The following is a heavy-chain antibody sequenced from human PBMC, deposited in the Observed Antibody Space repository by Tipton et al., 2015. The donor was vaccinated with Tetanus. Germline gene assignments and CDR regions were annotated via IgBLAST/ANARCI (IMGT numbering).Heavy chain of an antibody. CDR3: ARSRGDDSSGYYEPYYFDY. J-gene: IGHJ4*02. Sequence: SLRLSCAASGFTFSSYAMSWVRQAPGKGLEWVSAISGSGGSTGYAGSVKGRFTISRDNAKNSLYLQMNSLRAEDTALYHCARSRGDDSSGYYEPYYFDYWGQGTLVTVSS. CDR1: GFTFSSYA. D-gene: IGHD3-22*01. CDR2: ISGSGGST. V-gene: IGHV3-20*01.